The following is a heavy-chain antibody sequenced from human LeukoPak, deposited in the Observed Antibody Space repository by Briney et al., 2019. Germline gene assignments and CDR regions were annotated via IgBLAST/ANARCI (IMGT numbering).Heavy chain of an antibody. D-gene: IGHD3-22*01. CDR1: GYTFTGYY. J-gene: IGHJ4*02. CDR2: INSNSGGT. V-gene: IGHV1-2*04. CDR3: ARNRDYYDSSGLFDY. Sequence: GASVKVSCKASGYTFTGYYMHWVRQAPGQGLEWMGWINSNSGGTNYAQKFQGWVTMTRDTSISTAYMELSRLRSDDTAVYYCARNRDYYDSSGLFDYWGQGTLVTVSS.